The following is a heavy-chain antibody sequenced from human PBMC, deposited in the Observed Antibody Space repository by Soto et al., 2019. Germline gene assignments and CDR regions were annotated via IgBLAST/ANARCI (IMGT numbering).Heavy chain of an antibody. CDR1: GSTFSRFF. CDR2: ISSSGDAA. Sequence: VQLLESGGGLVQPGGSLRLSCTASGSTFSRFFMSWVRQAPGGGLEWVSSISSSGDAAYYADSVKGRFTMSRDNLKNTLSLQMNTLRAEDTAVYYCAKIGVFRNGYLSQTLGDYWGQGTLVTVSS. J-gene: IGHJ4*02. CDR3: AKIGVFRNGYLSQTLGDY. D-gene: IGHD3-16*01. V-gene: IGHV3-23*01.